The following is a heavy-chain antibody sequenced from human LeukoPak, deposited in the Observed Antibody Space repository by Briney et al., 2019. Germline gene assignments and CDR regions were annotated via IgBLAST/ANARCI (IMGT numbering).Heavy chain of an antibody. V-gene: IGHV3-33*01. D-gene: IGHD6-19*01. J-gene: IGHJ4*02. CDR1: GFSFSHYG. Sequence: PGGSLRLSCAASGFSFSHYGMHWVRQAPGKGLEWVAIIWNHGSKSQYADSVKGRFTVSRDNSKNMLSLQMNSLRVEDTAVYYCVRDADTSGYYSYSDYWGQGTLVTVSS. CDR2: IWNHGSKS. CDR3: VRDADTSGYYSYSDY.